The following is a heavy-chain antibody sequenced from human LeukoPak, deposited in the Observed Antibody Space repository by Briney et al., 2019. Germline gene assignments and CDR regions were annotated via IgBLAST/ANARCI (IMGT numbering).Heavy chain of an antibody. D-gene: IGHD6-13*01. Sequence: KPSETLSLTCTVSGGSISSYYWSWIRQPPGKGLEWIGYIYYSGSTNYNPSLKSRVTISVDTSKNQFSLKLSSVTAADTAVYYCARGSSWFYWYFDLWGRGTLVTVSS. V-gene: IGHV4-59*01. J-gene: IGHJ2*01. CDR3: ARGSSWFYWYFDL. CDR2: IYYSGST. CDR1: GGSISSYY.